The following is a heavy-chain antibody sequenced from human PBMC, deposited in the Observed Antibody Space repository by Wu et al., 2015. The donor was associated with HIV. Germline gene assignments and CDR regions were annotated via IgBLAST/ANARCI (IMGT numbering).Heavy chain of an antibody. D-gene: IGHD3-22*01. CDR1: GFTFTSSA. J-gene: IGHJ3*02. CDR3: AADSGIYYYDSSGYYLGRXYDAFDI. CDR2: IVVGSGNT. Sequence: QMQLVQSGPEVKKPGTSVKVSCKASGFTFTSSAMQWVRQARGQRLEWIGWIVVGSGNTNYAQKFQERVTITRDMSTSTAYMELSSLRSEDTAVYYCAADSGIYYYDSSGYYLGRXYDAFDIWGQGTMVTVSS. V-gene: IGHV1-58*02.